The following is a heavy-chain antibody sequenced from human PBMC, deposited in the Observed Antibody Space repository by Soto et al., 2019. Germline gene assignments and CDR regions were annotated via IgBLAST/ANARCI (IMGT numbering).Heavy chain of an antibody. CDR3: ARHKPYCSGGSCYSNWFDP. J-gene: IGHJ5*02. CDR1: GYSFTSYW. D-gene: IGHD2-15*01. Sequence: PGESLKISCKGSGYSFTSYWIGWVRQMPGKGLEWMGIIYPGDSDTRYSPSFQGQVTISADKSISTAYLQWSSLKASDTAMYYCARHKPYCSGGSCYSNWFDPWGQGTLVTVS. V-gene: IGHV5-51*01. CDR2: IYPGDSDT.